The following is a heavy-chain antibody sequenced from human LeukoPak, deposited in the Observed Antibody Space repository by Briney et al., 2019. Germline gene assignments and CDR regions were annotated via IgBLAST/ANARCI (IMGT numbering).Heavy chain of an antibody. D-gene: IGHD3-22*01. CDR1: GGSISSGSYY. J-gene: IGHJ4*02. CDR3: ARGNYYDSSGYFFREYYFDY. CDR2: IYTSGST. Sequence: SETLSLTCTVSGGSISSGSYYWSWIRQPAGKGLEWIGRIYTSGSTNYNPSLKSRVTISVDTSKNQFSLKLSSVTAADTAVYYCARGNYYDSSGYFFREYYFDYWGQGTLVTVSS. V-gene: IGHV4-61*02.